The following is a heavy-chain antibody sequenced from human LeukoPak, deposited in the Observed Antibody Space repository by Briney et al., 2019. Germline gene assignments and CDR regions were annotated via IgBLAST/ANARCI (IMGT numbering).Heavy chain of an antibody. CDR2: IQYDGSNK. Sequence: GGSLRLSCAASGFSFSGSDMHWVRQAPGKGLEWVAFIQYDGSNKYYADSVKGRFTISRDNSRNTLYLQMNSLRAEDTAVYYCAKDVYYYDSSAYSSLDYWGQGTLVTVSS. CDR1: GFSFSGSD. V-gene: IGHV3-30*02. CDR3: AKDVYYYDSSAYSSLDY. J-gene: IGHJ4*02. D-gene: IGHD3-22*01.